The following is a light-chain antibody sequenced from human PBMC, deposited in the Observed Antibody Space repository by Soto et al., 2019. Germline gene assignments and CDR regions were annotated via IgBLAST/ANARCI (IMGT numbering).Light chain of an antibody. J-gene: IGLJ1*01. Sequence: QSALTQPRSVSGSPGQSVTISCTGTSSDVGGFNYVSWFQQHPGKAPNLMIFDVTKRPSGVPNRFSGSKSGNTASLTISGLQGEDEADYYCCSYAGTYTYVFGTGTKVTVL. V-gene: IGLV2-11*01. CDR2: DVT. CDR1: SSDVGGFNY. CDR3: CSYAGTYTYV.